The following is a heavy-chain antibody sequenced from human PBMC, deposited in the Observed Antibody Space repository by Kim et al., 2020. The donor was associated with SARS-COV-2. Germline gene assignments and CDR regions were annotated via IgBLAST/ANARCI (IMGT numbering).Heavy chain of an antibody. V-gene: IGHV5-51*01. CDR2: VYPGDSDR. CDR3: ARGGSSMMNPAGWFDP. Sequence: GESLKMSCKASGYIFINYWIAWVRQAPGKGLEYMGIVYPGDSDRRYSPSFQGHVTISADKSLSTAYLQWSSLKASDTAMYYCARGGSSMMNPAGWFDPWGQGTLVIVSS. CDR1: GYIFINYW. J-gene: IGHJ5*02. D-gene: IGHD3-16*01.